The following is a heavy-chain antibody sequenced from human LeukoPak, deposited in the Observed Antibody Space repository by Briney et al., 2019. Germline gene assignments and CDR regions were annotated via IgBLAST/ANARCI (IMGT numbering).Heavy chain of an antibody. D-gene: IGHD6-13*01. CDR2: IYPGDSDT. CDR1: GYSFTSYW. Sequence: GESLKISCKGSGYSFTSYWIGWVRQMPGKGLEWMGIIYPGDSDTRYSPSFQGQVTISADKSISTAYLQWSSLKASDTAMYYCARHAPHADINHGIAAAGTIDYWGQGTLVTVSS. CDR3: ARHAPHADINHGIAAAGTIDY. J-gene: IGHJ4*02. V-gene: IGHV5-51*01.